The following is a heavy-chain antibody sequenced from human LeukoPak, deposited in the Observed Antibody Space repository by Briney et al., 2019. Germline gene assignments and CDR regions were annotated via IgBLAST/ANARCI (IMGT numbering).Heavy chain of an antibody. D-gene: IGHD1-1*01. CDR2: ISSSGSLI. Sequence: PGGSLRLSCAASGFTFSAYGMTWVRQAPGKGLEWVAYISSSGSLIYHADSVKGRFTISRDNAKNSLYLRMNSLRDEDTAVYYYARDGTGMDVWGQGTTVTVSS. V-gene: IGHV3-48*02. J-gene: IGHJ6*02. CDR3: ARDGTGMDV. CDR1: GFTFSAYG.